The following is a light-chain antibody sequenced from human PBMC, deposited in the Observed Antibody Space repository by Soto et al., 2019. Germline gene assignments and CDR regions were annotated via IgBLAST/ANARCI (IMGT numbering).Light chain of an antibody. Sequence: QSVLTQPPSVSGTPGQSVTISCTGTTSDVGGYNHVSWYQHQSGKVPKLSIYDVTKRPSGVPDRFSGSKSGNTASLTISGLHAEDETDYSCCSSAGTYTFVLGTGTKVTVL. V-gene: IGLV2-11*01. CDR1: TSDVGGYNH. CDR3: CSSAGTYTFV. CDR2: DVT. J-gene: IGLJ1*01.